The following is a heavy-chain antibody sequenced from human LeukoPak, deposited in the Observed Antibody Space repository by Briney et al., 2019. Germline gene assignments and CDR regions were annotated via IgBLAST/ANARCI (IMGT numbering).Heavy chain of an antibody. CDR2: INPNSGGT. Sequence: ASVKVSCKASNYTFASYGISWVRQAPGQGLEWMGWINPNSGGTNYAQKFQGRVTMTRDTSISTAYMELSRLRSDDTAVYYCARFGGPHAFDIWGQGTMVTVSS. V-gene: IGHV1-2*02. J-gene: IGHJ3*02. CDR3: ARFGGPHAFDI. CDR1: NYTFASYG. D-gene: IGHD3-3*01.